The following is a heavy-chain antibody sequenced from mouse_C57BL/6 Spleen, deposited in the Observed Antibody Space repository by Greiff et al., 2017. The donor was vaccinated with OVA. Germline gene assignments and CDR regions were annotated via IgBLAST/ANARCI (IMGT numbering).Heavy chain of an antibody. V-gene: IGHV5-17*01. CDR3: ARQIYYDYVFDY. J-gene: IGHJ2*01. CDR2: ISSGSSTI. D-gene: IGHD2-4*01. CDR1: GFTFSDYG. Sequence: DVMLVESGGGLVKPGGSLKLSCAASGFTFSDYGMHWVRQAPEKGLEWVAYISSGSSTIYYADTVKGRFTISRDNAKNTLFLQMTSLRSEDTAMYYCARQIYYDYVFDYWGQGTTLTVSS.